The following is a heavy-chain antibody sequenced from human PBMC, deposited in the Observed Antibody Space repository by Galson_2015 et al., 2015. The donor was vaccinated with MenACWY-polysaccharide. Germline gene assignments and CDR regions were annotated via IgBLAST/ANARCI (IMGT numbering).Heavy chain of an antibody. CDR3: AREGFCGGGSCFFYGY. V-gene: IGHV3-23*01. Sequence: SLRLSCAASGFTFSNHVMAWVRQAPGEGLEWVSAITTGGTTFYATSVKGRFTISRDNSKNLLYLQMNSLRDEDTAVYYCAREGFCGGGSCFFYGYWGQGMLVTVSS. J-gene: IGHJ4*02. D-gene: IGHD2-21*01. CDR2: ITTGGTT. CDR1: GFTFSNHV.